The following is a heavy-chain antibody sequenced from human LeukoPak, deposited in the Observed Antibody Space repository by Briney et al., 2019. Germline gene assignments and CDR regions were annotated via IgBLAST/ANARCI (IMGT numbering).Heavy chain of an antibody. V-gene: IGHV3-23*01. Sequence: GGSLRLSCAASGFTFSSYAMSWVRQAPGKGLEWVSAISGSGGSTYYADSVKGRFTISRDNSRNTLYLQMNSLRAEDTAVYYCAKGTLDIVVVPAAPKVYYFDYWGQGTLVTVSS. CDR2: ISGSGGST. CDR3: AKGTLDIVVVPAAPKVYYFDY. CDR1: GFTFSSYA. J-gene: IGHJ4*02. D-gene: IGHD2-2*01.